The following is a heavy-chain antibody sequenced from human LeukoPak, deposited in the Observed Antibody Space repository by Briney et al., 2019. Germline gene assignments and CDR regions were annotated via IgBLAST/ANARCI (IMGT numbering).Heavy chain of an antibody. CDR3: AREKAPPSPYSSGWYADYYYGMDV. D-gene: IGHD6-19*01. V-gene: IGHV3-30-3*01. J-gene: IGHJ6*02. Sequence: PGGSLRLSCAASGFTFSSYAMHWLRQAPGKGLEWVAVISYDGSNKYYADSVKGRFTISRDNSKNTLYLQMNSLRAEDTAVYYCAREKAPPSPYSSGWYADYYYGMDVWGQGTTVTVSS. CDR1: GFTFSSYA. CDR2: ISYDGSNK.